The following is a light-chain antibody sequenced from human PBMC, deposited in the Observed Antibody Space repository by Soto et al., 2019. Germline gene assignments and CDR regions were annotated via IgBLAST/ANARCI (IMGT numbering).Light chain of an antibody. CDR2: GAS. V-gene: IGKV3-15*01. Sequence: DIVMTQSPATLSVSPGERATLSCRASQSVSSNLAWYQQRPGQAPRLLIFGASTRATGIPARFSGSGSGTEFTLTISSLQSEDFAVYYCQQYNNWPLTFGGGTKVGIK. J-gene: IGKJ4*01. CDR1: QSVSSN. CDR3: QQYNNWPLT.